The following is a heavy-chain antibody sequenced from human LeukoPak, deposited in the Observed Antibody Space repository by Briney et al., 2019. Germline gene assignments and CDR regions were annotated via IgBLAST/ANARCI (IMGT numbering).Heavy chain of an antibody. D-gene: IGHD1-14*01. Sequence: SETLSLTCTVSGGSISSYYWSWIRQPPGKGLEWIGYIYYSGSTNYNPSLKSRVTISVDTSKNQFSLKLSSATAADTAVYYCARRNLRPFDYWGQGTLVTVSS. V-gene: IGHV4-59*12. CDR2: IYYSGST. CDR1: GGSISSYY. CDR3: ARRNLRPFDY. J-gene: IGHJ4*02.